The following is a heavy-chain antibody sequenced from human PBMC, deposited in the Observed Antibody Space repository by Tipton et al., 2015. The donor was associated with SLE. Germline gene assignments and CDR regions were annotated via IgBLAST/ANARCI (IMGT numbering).Heavy chain of an antibody. CDR1: GGSISRYY. V-gene: IGHV4-4*08. J-gene: IGHJ4*02. CDR3: ASYSGYDSLFDY. CDR2: IYTSGST. D-gene: IGHD5-12*01. Sequence: TLSLTCTVSGGSISRYYWSWIRQPPGKGLEWIWDIYTSGSTKYNPSLKSRVTISVDTSKNQFSLKLSSVTAADTAVYYCASYSGYDSLFDYWGQGTLVTVSS.